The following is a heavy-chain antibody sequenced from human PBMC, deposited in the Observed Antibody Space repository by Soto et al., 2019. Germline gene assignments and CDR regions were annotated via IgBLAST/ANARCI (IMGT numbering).Heavy chain of an antibody. CDR1: GFTFSSYA. Sequence: GGSLRLSGAACGFTFSSYAMSWVRQAPGKGLEWVSATSGSGGSTYYADSVKGRFTISRDNSKNTLYLQMNSLRAEDTAVYYCAKDQSWSPNWFDPWGQGTLVTVSS. D-gene: IGHD3-3*01. J-gene: IGHJ5*02. CDR2: TSGSGGST. V-gene: IGHV3-23*01. CDR3: AKDQSWSPNWFDP.